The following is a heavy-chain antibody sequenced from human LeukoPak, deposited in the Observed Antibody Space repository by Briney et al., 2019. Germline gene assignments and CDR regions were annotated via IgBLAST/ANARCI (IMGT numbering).Heavy chain of an antibody. Sequence: GASVKVSCKASGGTFSSYAISWVRQAPGQGLEWMGGIIPIFGTANYAQKFQGRVTITTDESTSTAYMELSSLRSEDTAVYYCARAPWWDCSGGSCYFDYWGQGTLVPVSS. CDR3: ARAPWWDCSGGSCYFDY. CDR2: IIPIFGTA. D-gene: IGHD2-15*01. CDR1: GGTFSSYA. V-gene: IGHV1-69*05. J-gene: IGHJ4*02.